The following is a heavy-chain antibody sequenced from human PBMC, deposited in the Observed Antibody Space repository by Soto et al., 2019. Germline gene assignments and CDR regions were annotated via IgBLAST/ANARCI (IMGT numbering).Heavy chain of an antibody. Sequence: QVQLVESGGGVVQSGRSLRLSCAASGFTFSSYAMHWVRQAPGKGLEWVAVLSYDGSNKYYAGSLKGRFTISRANSKNTLYLQMRSLRAKDSAVYYCARDKSPHSSGWHNRHFDYWGQGTLVTVSS. CDR1: GFTFSSYA. CDR2: LSYDGSNK. D-gene: IGHD6-19*01. J-gene: IGHJ4*02. CDR3: ARDKSPHSSGWHNRHFDY. V-gene: IGHV3-30-3*01.